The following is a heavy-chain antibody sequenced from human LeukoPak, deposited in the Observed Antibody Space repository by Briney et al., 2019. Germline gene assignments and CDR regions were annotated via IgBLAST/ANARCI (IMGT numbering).Heavy chain of an antibody. CDR2: IYPGDSDT. V-gene: IGHV5-51*01. CDR3: ARTSKLWFGELPV. CDR1: GYSFTSYW. D-gene: IGHD3-10*01. J-gene: IGHJ4*02. Sequence: GESLKISFKGSGYSFTSYWIGWVRQMPGKGLEWMGIIYPGDSDTRYSPSFQGQVTISADKSISTAYLQWSSLKASDTAMYYCARTSKLWFGELPVWGQGTLVTVSS.